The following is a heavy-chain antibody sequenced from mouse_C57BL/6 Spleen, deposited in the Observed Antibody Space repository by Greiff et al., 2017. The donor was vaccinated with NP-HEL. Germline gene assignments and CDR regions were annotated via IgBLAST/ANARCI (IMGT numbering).Heavy chain of an antibody. CDR1: GFNIKNTY. CDR2: IDPANGNT. Sequence: VQLKESVAELVRPGASVKLSCTASGFNIKNTYMHWVKQRPEQGLEWIGRIDPANGNTKYAPKFQGKATITADTSSNTAYLQLSSLTSEDTAIYYCASDYGSSYEGISMDYWGQGTSVTVSS. D-gene: IGHD1-1*01. CDR3: ASDYGSSYEGISMDY. J-gene: IGHJ4*01. V-gene: IGHV14-3*01.